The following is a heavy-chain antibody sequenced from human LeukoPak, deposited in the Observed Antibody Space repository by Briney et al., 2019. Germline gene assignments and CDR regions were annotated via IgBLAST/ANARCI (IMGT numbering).Heavy chain of an antibody. J-gene: IGHJ4*02. V-gene: IGHV3-21*01. D-gene: IGHD3-16*02. CDR1: GFTFSSYS. CDR2: ISSSSSYI. Sequence: KPGGSLRLSCAASGFTFSSYSMNWVRQAPGKGLEWVSSISSSSSYIYYADSVKGRFTISRDNAKNSLYLQMNSLRAEDTAVYYCAREKRLGELSLSSNFDYWGQGTLVTVSS. CDR3: AREKRLGELSLSSNFDY.